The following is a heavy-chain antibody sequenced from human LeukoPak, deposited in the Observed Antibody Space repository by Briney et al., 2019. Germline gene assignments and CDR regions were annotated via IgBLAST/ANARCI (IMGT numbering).Heavy chain of an antibody. J-gene: IGHJ4*02. V-gene: IGHV3-30*04. CDR2: ITYDDFYK. CDR1: GFAFNSSA. CDR3: AKDRISMVRSSDTDH. Sequence: GGSLRLSYAASGFAFNSSAVHWVRQAPGKGLEWVALITYDDFYKYYGDSVKGRFTISRDNSKNTLYLQMNSLRPEDTAVYYCAKDRISMVRSSDTDHWGQGTLVTVSS. D-gene: IGHD3-10*01.